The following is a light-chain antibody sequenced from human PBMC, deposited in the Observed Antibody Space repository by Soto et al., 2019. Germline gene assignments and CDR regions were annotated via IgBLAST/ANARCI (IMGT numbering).Light chain of an antibody. Sequence: QSALTQPASVSGSPGQSITISCTGTSSDVGSYNYVSWYQQHPGKAPKLMIYDVSNRPSGVSNRFSGSKSGNTASLTISGLQAEDEADYYCSSYTSSSIPYVFGTGTKSPS. CDR3: SSYTSSSIPYV. CDR1: SSDVGSYNY. V-gene: IGLV2-14*01. J-gene: IGLJ1*01. CDR2: DVS.